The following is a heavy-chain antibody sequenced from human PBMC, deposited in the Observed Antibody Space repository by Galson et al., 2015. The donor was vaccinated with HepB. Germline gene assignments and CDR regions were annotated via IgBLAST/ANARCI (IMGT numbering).Heavy chain of an antibody. CDR3: ASPAGATAFHC. V-gene: IGHV1-2*02. CDR1: GYTFTGYS. CDR2: INPNSGDT. J-gene: IGHJ4*02. Sequence: SVQVSCKASGYTFTGYSIHWVRQAPGQGLEWLGWINPNSGDTKFAQNFQGRLTIPWDTSISTAYMELSRLTSDDTAVYYCASPAGATAFHCWAQGTLVTVSS. D-gene: IGHD2-21*02.